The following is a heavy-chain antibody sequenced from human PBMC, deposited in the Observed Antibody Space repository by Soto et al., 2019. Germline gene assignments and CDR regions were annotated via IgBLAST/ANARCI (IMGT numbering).Heavy chain of an antibody. D-gene: IGHD3-16*01. CDR3: ARVSEGRYDYYYYYYMDV. CDR2: IYYSGSS. CDR1: GGSINSGYYY. V-gene: IGHV4-31*03. Sequence: SETLSLTCTVSGGSINSGYYYWSWIRQHPGKGLEWIGYIYYSGSSYYNPSLKSRVTISVDKSKNQFSLKLSSVTAADTAVYYCARVSEGRYDYYYYYYMDVWGKGTTVTVSS. J-gene: IGHJ6*03.